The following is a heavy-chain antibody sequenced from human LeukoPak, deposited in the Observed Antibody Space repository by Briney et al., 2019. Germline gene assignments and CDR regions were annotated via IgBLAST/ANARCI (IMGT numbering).Heavy chain of an antibody. Sequence: GGSLRLSCAASGFTFSSYAMHWVRQAPGKGLEWVAVISYDGSNKYYADSVKGRFTISRDNSKNTLYLQMNSLRAEDTAVYYCARKRYFDWLLSSWFDPWGQGTLVTVSS. CDR1: GFTFSSYA. CDR2: ISYDGSNK. V-gene: IGHV3-30*04. D-gene: IGHD3-9*01. CDR3: ARKRYFDWLLSSWFDP. J-gene: IGHJ5*02.